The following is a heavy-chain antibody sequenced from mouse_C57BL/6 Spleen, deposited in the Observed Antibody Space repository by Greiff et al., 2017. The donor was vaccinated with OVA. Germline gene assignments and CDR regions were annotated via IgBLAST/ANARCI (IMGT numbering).Heavy chain of an antibody. CDR2: ISNLAYSI. V-gene: IGHV5-15*01. CDR3: ARLGGYGYFDV. Sequence: EVQRVESGGGLVQPGGSLKLSCAASGFTFSDYGMAWVRQAPRKGPEWVAFISNLAYSIYYADTVTGRFTISRENAKNTLYLEMSSLRSEDTAMYYCARLGGYGYFDVWGTGTTVTVSS. J-gene: IGHJ1*03. CDR1: GFTFSDYG.